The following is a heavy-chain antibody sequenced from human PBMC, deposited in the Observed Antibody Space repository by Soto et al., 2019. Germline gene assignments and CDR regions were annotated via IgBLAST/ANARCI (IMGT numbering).Heavy chain of an antibody. D-gene: IGHD3-10*01. CDR1: GFTFSNAW. CDR2: IKRKTDGGTT. J-gene: IGHJ6*02. CDR3: TTGLYGSGSSGGMDV. V-gene: IGHV3-15*01. Sequence: EVQLVESGGGLVKTGGSLRLSCAASGFTFSNAWMSWVRQAPGKGLEWVGRIKRKTDGGTTDYAAPVKGRFTISRDDSKNTLYLQMNSLKTEDTAVYYCTTGLYGSGSSGGMDVWGQGTTVTVSS.